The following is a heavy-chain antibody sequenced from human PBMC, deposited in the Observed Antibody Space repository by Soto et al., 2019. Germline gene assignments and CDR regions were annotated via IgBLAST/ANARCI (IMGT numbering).Heavy chain of an antibody. Sequence: SVKVSCKASGFTFTSSAVQWVRQARGQRLEWIGWIVVGSGNTNYAQKFQERVTITRDMSTSTAYMELSSLRSEDTAVYYCAAAPADSSGNYGGFDYWGQGTLVT. CDR1: GFTFTSSA. D-gene: IGHD3-22*01. CDR2: IVVGSGNT. J-gene: IGHJ4*02. V-gene: IGHV1-58*01. CDR3: AAAPADSSGNYGGFDY.